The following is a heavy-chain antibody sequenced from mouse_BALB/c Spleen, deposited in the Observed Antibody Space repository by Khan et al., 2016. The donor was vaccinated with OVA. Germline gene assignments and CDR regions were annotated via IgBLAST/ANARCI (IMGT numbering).Heavy chain of an antibody. CDR2: IYPGNGYT. Sequence: EVQLVESGAELGRPGSSVKLSCKTSGSTFTSYGIKWVKQRPGQGLEWLGYIYPGNGYTEYNARFQGKAILTSDPSSSTASMQLRSLTSEDSAMYFCTTAYYRYYFDYWGQGTILTVSS. CDR1: GSTFTSYG. J-gene: IGHJ2*01. CDR3: TTAYYRYYFDY. V-gene: IGHV1S134*01. D-gene: IGHD2-14*01.